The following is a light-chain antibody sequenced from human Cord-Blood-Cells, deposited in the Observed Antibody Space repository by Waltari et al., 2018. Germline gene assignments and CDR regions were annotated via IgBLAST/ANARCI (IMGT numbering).Light chain of an antibody. CDR3: SSYTSSSTVV. CDR1: SSVVGGYNY. Sequence: QSALTQPASVSGSPGQSITISCTGTSSVVGGYNYVSWYQQHPGKAPKLMIYDVSNRPSVVSNRFSGSKSGNTASLTISGLQAEDEADYYCSSYTSSSTVVFGGGTKLTVL. V-gene: IGLV2-14*01. CDR2: DVS. J-gene: IGLJ2*01.